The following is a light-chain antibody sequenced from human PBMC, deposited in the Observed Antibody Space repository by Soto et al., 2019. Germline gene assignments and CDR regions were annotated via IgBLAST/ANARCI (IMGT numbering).Light chain of an antibody. J-gene: IGLJ2*01. CDR2: RNN. V-gene: IGLV1-47*01. CDR1: SSNIGSNY. CDR3: AAWDDSLSGVV. Sequence: QSVLTQPPSASGTPGQRVTISCSGSSSNIGSNYVYWYHQLPGTAPKLLIYRNNQRTSGVPDRFSGSKSGTSASLAISGLRSEDEADYYCAAWDDSLSGVVFGGGTKLTVL.